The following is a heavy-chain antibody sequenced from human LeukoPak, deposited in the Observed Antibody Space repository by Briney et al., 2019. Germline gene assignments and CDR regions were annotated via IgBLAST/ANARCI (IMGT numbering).Heavy chain of an antibody. J-gene: IGHJ6*04. CDR1: GFTFSSYS. D-gene: IGHD3-10*02. Sequence: GGSLRLSCAASGFTFSSYSMNWVRQAPGKGLEWVSSISTSSSYIYYADSVKGRFTISRDNAKNSLYLQMNSLRAEDTAVYYCAELGITMIGGVWGKGTTVTISS. V-gene: IGHV3-21*01. CDR3: AELGITMIGGV. CDR2: ISTSSSYI.